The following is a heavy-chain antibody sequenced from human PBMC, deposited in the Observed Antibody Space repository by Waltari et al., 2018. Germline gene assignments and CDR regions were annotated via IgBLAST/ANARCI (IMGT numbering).Heavy chain of an antibody. Sequence: QVQLVETGGGLVKSGGSLTLSCAASGFSFSDYYMNWVRQSPGKGLEGIATISIGGSMVYYADSVEGRFTISRDNAKKSLYLHMSGLSADDTAIYFCARDSGTYRLDYWGLGTRVTVSS. CDR2: ISIGGSMV. V-gene: IGHV3-11*01. D-gene: IGHD1-26*01. CDR3: ARDSGTYRLDY. CDR1: GFSFSDYY. J-gene: IGHJ4*02.